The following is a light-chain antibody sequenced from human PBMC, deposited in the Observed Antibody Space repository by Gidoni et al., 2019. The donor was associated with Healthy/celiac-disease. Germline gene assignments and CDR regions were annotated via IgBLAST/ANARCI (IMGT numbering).Light chain of an antibody. CDR3: QQYNSWPQP. CDR2: GAS. CDR1: QSVSTN. J-gene: IGKJ1*01. Sequence: EIVMTQSPATLSVSPGERATLSCRASQSVSTNLAWYQQKPGQAPRLLIYGASTRATGIPARFSGSGSGTDFTLTISSLQSEDFVLYYCQQYNSWPQPFGQGTKVEIK. V-gene: IGKV3-15*01.